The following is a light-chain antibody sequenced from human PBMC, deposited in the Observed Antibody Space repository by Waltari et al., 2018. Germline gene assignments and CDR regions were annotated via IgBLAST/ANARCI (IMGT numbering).Light chain of an antibody. V-gene: IGKV1-39*01. CDR3: QQNYNTPRT. CDR1: QSISRH. Sequence: DIQMTQSPYSLSASVGDRVTITCRASQSISRHLSWYPQEPGEAPKRLIYAATTLHSGVPRRFSGSGSGTDFSRTISGLQPEDLATYYCQQNYNTPRTFGQGTNVEIK. J-gene: IGKJ1*01. CDR2: AAT.